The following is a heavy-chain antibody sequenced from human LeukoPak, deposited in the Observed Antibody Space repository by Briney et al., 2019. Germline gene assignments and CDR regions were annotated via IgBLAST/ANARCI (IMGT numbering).Heavy chain of an antibody. CDR3: ARKDERYSGYEDAFDI. CDR2: IKWDGGRT. J-gene: IGHJ3*02. Sequence: PGGSLRLSCAASGFTFDDHGMSWVRQAPGKGLEWVSGIKWDGGRTGYADSVKGRFTISRDNAKNTLYLQMNSLRAEDTAVYYCARKDERYSGYEDAFDIWGQGTMVTVSS. CDR1: GFTFDDHG. D-gene: IGHD5-12*01. V-gene: IGHV3-20*04.